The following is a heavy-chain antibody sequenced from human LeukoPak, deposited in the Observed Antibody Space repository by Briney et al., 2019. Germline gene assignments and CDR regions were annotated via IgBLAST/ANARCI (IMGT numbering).Heavy chain of an antibody. Sequence: ASVKVSCKASGYTFTSYYMHWVRQAPGQGLEWMGIINPSGGSTSYAQKFQGRVTMTRDTSTSTVYMELSSLRSEDTAVYYCARDLIGVVDYYYGMDVWGQGTTVTVSS. D-gene: IGHD3-16*01. CDR1: GYTFTSYY. CDR3: ARDLIGVVDYYYGMDV. CDR2: INPSGGST. J-gene: IGHJ6*02. V-gene: IGHV1-46*01.